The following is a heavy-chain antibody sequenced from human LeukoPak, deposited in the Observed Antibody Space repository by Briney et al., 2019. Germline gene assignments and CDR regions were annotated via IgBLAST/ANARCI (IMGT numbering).Heavy chain of an antibody. CDR1: GYSISSGYF. Sequence: SDTLSLPHTVSGYSISSGYFWGWIRQPPGKGLEWIGSIYQSETAHYNPSLKSRAAISVDTYKDQFSLKPMSVMAADTAVYYCARAYCVGDCTVLHIYFDNWGQGTLVTVSS. CDR3: ARAYCVGDCTVLHIYFDN. J-gene: IGHJ4*02. CDR2: IYQSETA. D-gene: IGHD2-21*02. V-gene: IGHV4-38-2*02.